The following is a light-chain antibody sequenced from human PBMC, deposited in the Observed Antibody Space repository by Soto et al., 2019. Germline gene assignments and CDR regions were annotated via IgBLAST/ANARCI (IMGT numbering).Light chain of an antibody. Sequence: QSALTQPPSASGTPGQRVTISCSGATSNFGTKSVNWYQHLPGAAPRLLIYNSDQRPSGVPDRFSGSKSGTSASLAISGLQSADEGDYFCASCDDTLHGPLVGGGTKVTVL. CDR1: TSNFGTKS. CDR3: ASCDDTLHGPL. CDR2: NSD. V-gene: IGLV1-44*01. J-gene: IGLJ1*01.